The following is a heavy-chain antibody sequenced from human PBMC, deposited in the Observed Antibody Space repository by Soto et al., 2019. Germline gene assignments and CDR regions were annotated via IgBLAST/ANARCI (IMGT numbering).Heavy chain of an antibody. V-gene: IGHV3-74*01. D-gene: IGHD6-13*01. CDR1: GFTFSSYW. CDR2: INSDGSST. J-gene: IGHJ3*02. CDR3: ARVRDSTIDAFDI. Sequence: GGSLRLSCAASGFTFSSYWMHWVRQAPGKGLVWVSRINSDGSSTSYADSVKGRFTISRDNAKNTLYLQMNSLRAEDTAVYYCARVRDSTIDAFDIWGQGTMVNVSS.